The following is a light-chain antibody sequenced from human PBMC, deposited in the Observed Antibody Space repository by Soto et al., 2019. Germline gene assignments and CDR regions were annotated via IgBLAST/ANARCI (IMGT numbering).Light chain of an antibody. Sequence: EIVLTQSPATLSLSPGERATLSCRASQSVSSNLAWYQQKPGQAPRLLIYDASNRATGIPARFSGSGSGTDFTLTISSLEPEDFAVYYCQQRSNWPPWTFGQGTKVEIQ. V-gene: IGKV3-11*01. CDR1: QSVSSN. CDR3: QQRSNWPPWT. CDR2: DAS. J-gene: IGKJ1*01.